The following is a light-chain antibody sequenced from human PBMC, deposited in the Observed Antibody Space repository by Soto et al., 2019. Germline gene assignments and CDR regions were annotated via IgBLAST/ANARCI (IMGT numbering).Light chain of an antibody. CDR3: QQYSSLWT. V-gene: IGKV3-20*01. J-gene: IGKJ1*01. Sequence: EIVLTKSPGTLSLSPGQIATLSCRTSQSVSNNYLAWYQQKPGQAPRLLIYGASSRATGIPDRFSGSGSGTYFTLSISRLEPEDFAVYYCQQYSSLWTFGQGTKGEIK. CDR2: GAS. CDR1: QSVSNNY.